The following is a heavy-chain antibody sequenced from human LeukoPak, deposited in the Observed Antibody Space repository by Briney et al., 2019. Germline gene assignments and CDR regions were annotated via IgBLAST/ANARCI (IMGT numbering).Heavy chain of an antibody. J-gene: IGHJ3*02. V-gene: IGHV3-23*01. CDR2: ISGSGGNT. Sequence: GGSLRLSCAASGFTFNNYAMNWVRQAPGKGLGWVSSISGSGGNTYYADSVKGRFTISRDNSKNTLYLQMNSLRAEDTAVYYCAKPARTDAFDIWGQGTMITVSS. CDR3: AKPARTDAFDI. D-gene: IGHD1-14*01. CDR1: GFTFNNYA.